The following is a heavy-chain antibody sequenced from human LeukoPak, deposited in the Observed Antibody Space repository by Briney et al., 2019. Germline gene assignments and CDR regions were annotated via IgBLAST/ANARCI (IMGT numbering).Heavy chain of an antibody. CDR1: GGSISSSSYY. J-gene: IGHJ4*02. Sequence: SETLSLTCTVSGGSISSSSYYWGWLRQPPGKGLEWIGSIYYSGSTYYNPSLKSRVTISVDTSKNQFSLKLSSVTAADTAVYYCAGSLGIAAGGYWGQGTLVTVSS. V-gene: IGHV4-39*01. CDR3: AGSLGIAAGGY. D-gene: IGHD6-13*01. CDR2: IYYSGST.